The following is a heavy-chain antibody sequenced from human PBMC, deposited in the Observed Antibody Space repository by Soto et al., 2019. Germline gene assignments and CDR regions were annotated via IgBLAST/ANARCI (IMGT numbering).Heavy chain of an antibody. Sequence: KPSETLSLTCAVSGDSISSSNWWSWVRQTPGKGLEWIGEIHHSGNTNYNPSLKSRVTMSVDKSRNHFSLKLSSVTAADTAVYFCAKDDCSSSSCVRYCTDGVCSPGYYFDYWGQGTLVTVSS. J-gene: IGHJ4*02. D-gene: IGHD2-8*01. V-gene: IGHV4-4*02. CDR1: GDSISSSNW. CDR2: IHHSGNT. CDR3: AKDDCSSSSCVRYCTDGVCSPGYYFDY.